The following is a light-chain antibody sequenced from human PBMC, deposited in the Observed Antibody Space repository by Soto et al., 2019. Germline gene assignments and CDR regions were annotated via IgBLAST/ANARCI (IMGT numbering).Light chain of an antibody. CDR3: QQCDATPPS. Sequence: DIVMTQSPDSLAVSLGERATINCKSRQSVLYSSTNKNYLAWYQQKPGQPPKLLTYWASTRKSGVPDRFTGSASGTEFTLTITSQQAEDEAVYYCQQCDATPPSVGGGTKVEIK. CDR1: QSVLYSSTNKNY. J-gene: IGKJ4*01. CDR2: WAS. V-gene: IGKV4-1*01.